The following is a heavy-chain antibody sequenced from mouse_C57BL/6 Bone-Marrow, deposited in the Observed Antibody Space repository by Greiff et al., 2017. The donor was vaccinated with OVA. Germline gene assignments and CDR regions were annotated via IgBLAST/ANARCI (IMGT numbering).Heavy chain of an antibody. D-gene: IGHD2-1*01. CDR1: GYSFTGYY. Sequence: EVQVVESGPELVKPGASVKISCKASGYSFTGYYMNWVKQSPEKSLEWIGEINPSTGGTTYNQKFKAKATLTVDKSSSAAYMQLKSLTSEDSAVYYCARIWGNYDYWGQGTTLTVSS. CDR2: INPSTGGT. V-gene: IGHV1-42*01. CDR3: ARIWGNYDY. J-gene: IGHJ2*01.